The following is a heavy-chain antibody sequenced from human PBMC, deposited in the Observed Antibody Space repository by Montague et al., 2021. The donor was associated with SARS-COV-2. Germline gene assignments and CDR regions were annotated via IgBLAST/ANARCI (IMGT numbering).Heavy chain of an antibody. CDR2: IYYRGST. CDR3: ARDSSAVGRAWTFPSGGVQWPFDL. J-gene: IGHJ2*01. CDR1: GGSLSSDY. D-gene: IGHD6-19*01. V-gene: IGHV4-59*01. Sequence: SETRSLTCTVSGGSLSSDYWSWIRQPPGKGLEWIGYIYYRGSTNYNPSLKSRVTLSVDTSKNQFSLKVYSVTAADTAVYYCARDSSAVGRAWTFPSGGVQWPFDLWGRGSPVTVSS.